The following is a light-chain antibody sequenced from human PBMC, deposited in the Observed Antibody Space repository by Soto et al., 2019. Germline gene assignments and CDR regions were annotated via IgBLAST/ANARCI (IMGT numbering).Light chain of an antibody. CDR1: KLGNKY. Sequence: SYELTQPPSVSVSPGQTASITCSGHKLGNKYACWYQRKPGQSPVLVIYQDTKRPSGIPERFSGSNSGNTATLTISGTQAMDEADYYCQAWDSSTVVFGGGTPLTVL. V-gene: IGLV3-1*01. J-gene: IGLJ2*01. CDR2: QDT. CDR3: QAWDSSTVV.